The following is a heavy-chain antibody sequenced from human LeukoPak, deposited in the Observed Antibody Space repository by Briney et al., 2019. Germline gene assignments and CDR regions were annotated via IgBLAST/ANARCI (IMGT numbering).Heavy chain of an antibody. J-gene: IGHJ6*03. Sequence: GSLRLSCAASGFTFSSYAMSWVRQAPGKGLEWVSAISGSGGSTYYADSVKGRFTISRDNSKNTLYLQMNSLRAEDTAVYYCAKDPYGSADYYYYMDVWGKGTTVTVSS. CDR1: GFTFSSYA. CDR3: AKDPYGSADYYYYMDV. CDR2: ISGSGGST. V-gene: IGHV3-23*01. D-gene: IGHD3-10*01.